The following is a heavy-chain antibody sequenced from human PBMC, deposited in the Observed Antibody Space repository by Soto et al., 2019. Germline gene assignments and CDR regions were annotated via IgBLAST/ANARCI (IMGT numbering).Heavy chain of an antibody. V-gene: IGHV3-21*01. Sequence: GGSLRLSCAASGFTFSSYSMNWVRQAPGKGLEWVSSISSSSSYIYYADSVKGRFTISRDNAKNSLYLQMNSLRAEDTAVYYCARDAFDIVVVPASWFDPWGQGTLVTVSS. CDR1: GFTFSSYS. D-gene: IGHD2-2*01. CDR2: ISSSSSYI. J-gene: IGHJ5*02. CDR3: ARDAFDIVVVPASWFDP.